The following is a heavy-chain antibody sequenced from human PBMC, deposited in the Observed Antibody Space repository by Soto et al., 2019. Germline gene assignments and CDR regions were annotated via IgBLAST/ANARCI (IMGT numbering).Heavy chain of an antibody. V-gene: IGHV1-46*01. Sequence: ASVKVSCKASGYTFTSYYMHWVRQAPGQGLEWMGIINPSGGSTSYAQKFQGRVTMTRDTSTSTVYMGLSSLRSEDTAVYYCARGTLYYDILTGYLYGMDVWGQGTTVTVSS. CDR2: INPSGGST. J-gene: IGHJ6*02. CDR1: GYTFTSYY. D-gene: IGHD3-9*01. CDR3: ARGTLYYDILTGYLYGMDV.